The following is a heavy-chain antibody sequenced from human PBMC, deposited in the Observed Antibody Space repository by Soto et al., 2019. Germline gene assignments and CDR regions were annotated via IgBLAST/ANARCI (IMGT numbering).Heavy chain of an antibody. CDR2: INPNSGGT. Sequence: ASVKVSCKASGYTFTGYYMHWVRQAPGQGLEWMGWINPNSGGTNYAQKFQGRVTMTRDTSISTAYMELSRLRSDDTAVYYCASRRSSGYYYVGYYYYGMDVWGQGTTVTASS. CDR3: ASRRSSGYYYVGYYYYGMDV. D-gene: IGHD3-22*01. V-gene: IGHV1-2*02. J-gene: IGHJ6*02. CDR1: GYTFTGYY.